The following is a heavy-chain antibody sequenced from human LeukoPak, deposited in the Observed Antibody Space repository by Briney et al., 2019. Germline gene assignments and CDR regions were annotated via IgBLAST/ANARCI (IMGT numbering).Heavy chain of an antibody. Sequence: GGSLRLSCAASGFTFSSYGMHWVRQAPGKGLEWVAVISYDGSNKYYVDSVKGRFTISRDNSKNTLYLQMNSLRAEDTAVYYCAKDYDYDSSFFDYWGQGTLVTVSS. D-gene: IGHD3-22*01. CDR2: ISYDGSNK. V-gene: IGHV3-30*18. J-gene: IGHJ4*02. CDR1: GFTFSSYG. CDR3: AKDYDYDSSFFDY.